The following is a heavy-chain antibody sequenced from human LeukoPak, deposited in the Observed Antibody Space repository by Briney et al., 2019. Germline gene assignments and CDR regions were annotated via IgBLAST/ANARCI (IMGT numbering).Heavy chain of an antibody. CDR3: ARGAITGTTLGYYYSYMDV. J-gene: IGHJ6*03. CDR2: IIPIFGTA. D-gene: IGHD1-7*01. Sequence: ASVKVSCKASGGTFSSYAINWVRQAPGQGLEWMGGIIPIFGTANYAQKFQGRVTITTDESTSTAYMELSSLRSEDTAVYYCARGAITGTTLGYYYSYMDVWGKGTTVTVSS. V-gene: IGHV1-69*05. CDR1: GGTFSSYA.